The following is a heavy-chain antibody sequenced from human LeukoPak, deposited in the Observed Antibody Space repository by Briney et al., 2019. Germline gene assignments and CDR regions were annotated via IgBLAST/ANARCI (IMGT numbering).Heavy chain of an antibody. CDR1: GFTFSSYE. J-gene: IGHJ5*02. V-gene: IGHV3-48*03. CDR2: ISSSGSTI. Sequence: SAGSLRLSCAASGFTFSSYEMNWVGQAPGKGLEWVSYISSSGSTIYYADSVKGRFTISRDNAKNSLYLQMNSLRAEDTAVYYCAREGIQLWFGGVGDWFDPWGQGTLVTVSS. CDR3: AREGIQLWFGGVGDWFDP. D-gene: IGHD5-18*01.